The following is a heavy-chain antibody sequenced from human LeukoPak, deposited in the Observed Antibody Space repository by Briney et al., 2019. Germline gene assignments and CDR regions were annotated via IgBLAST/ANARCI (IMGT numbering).Heavy chain of an antibody. D-gene: IGHD3-9*01. CDR3: ARGRGYYDILTGLYYYYYYGMDV. J-gene: IGHJ6*02. CDR1: GGSFSGYY. CDR2: INHSGST. Sequence: SETLSLTCAVYGGSFSGYYWSWIRQPPGKGLEWIGEINHSGSTNYNPSLKSRATISVDTSKNQFSLKLSSVTAADTAVYYCARGRGYYDILTGLYYYYYYGMDVWGQGTTVTVSS. V-gene: IGHV4-34*01.